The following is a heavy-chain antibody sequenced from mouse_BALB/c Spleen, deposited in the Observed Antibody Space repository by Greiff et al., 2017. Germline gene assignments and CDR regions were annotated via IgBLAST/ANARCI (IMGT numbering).Heavy chain of an antibody. CDR2: INSNGGST. J-gene: IGHJ2*01. V-gene: IGHV5-6-3*01. Sequence: EVHLVESGGGLVQPGGSLKLSCAASGFTFSSYGMSWVRQTPDKRLELVATINSNGGSTYYPDSVKGRFTISRDNAKNTLYLQMSSLKSEDTAMYYCARVGNYPYYFDYWGQGTTLTVSS. CDR3: ARVGNYPYYFDY. D-gene: IGHD2-1*01. CDR1: GFTFSSYG.